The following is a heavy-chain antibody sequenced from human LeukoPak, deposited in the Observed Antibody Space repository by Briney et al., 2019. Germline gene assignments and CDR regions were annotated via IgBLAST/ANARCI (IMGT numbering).Heavy chain of an antibody. CDR3: TTGVGRSDFDY. CDR1: GVNLNKAW. V-gene: IGHV3-15*01. D-gene: IGHD1-26*01. CDR2: VKSNTDGGTT. Sequence: GGSLRLSCAVSGVNLNKAWMSWVRQAPGKGLEWVGRVKSNTDGGTTDYAAPVKDRFNISRHDSKTTLYLQMNSLKTEDTAVYYCTTGVGRSDFDYWGQGTPVTVSS. J-gene: IGHJ4*02.